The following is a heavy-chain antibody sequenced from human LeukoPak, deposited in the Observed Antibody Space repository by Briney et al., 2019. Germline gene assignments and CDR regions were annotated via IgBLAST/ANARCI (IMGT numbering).Heavy chain of an antibody. V-gene: IGHV3-48*04. Sequence: GGSLRLSCAASGFTFSSYAMSWVRQAPRKGLEWVSYISSSGSTIYYADSVKGRFTISRDNAKNSLYLQMNSLRAEDTAVYYCARDGYSSSWYYFDYWGQGTLVTVSS. CDR3: ARDGYSSSWYYFDY. J-gene: IGHJ4*02. D-gene: IGHD6-13*01. CDR1: GFTFSSYA. CDR2: ISSSGSTI.